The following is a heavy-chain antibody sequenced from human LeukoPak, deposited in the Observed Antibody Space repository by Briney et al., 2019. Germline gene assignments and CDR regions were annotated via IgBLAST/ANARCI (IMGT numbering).Heavy chain of an antibody. J-gene: IGHJ4*02. CDR1: GFTFSSYG. V-gene: IGHV3-23*01. Sequence: GGSLRLSCAASGFTFSSYGMSWVRQAPGKGLEWVSAISGSGGSTYYADSVKGRFTISRDNAKNTLYLQMNNLRGEDTALYYCSKAGDTNYYRYGDYWGQGTLVTVSS. D-gene: IGHD5-18*01. CDR3: SKAGDTNYYRYGDY. CDR2: ISGSGGST.